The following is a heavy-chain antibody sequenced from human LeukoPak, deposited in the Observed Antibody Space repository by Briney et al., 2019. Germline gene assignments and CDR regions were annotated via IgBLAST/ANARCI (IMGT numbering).Heavy chain of an antibody. CDR3: ARDRVGATDYFDY. J-gene: IGHJ4*02. CDR2: ISYDGSNK. Sequence: GRSLRLSCAASGFTFSSYAMHWVRQAPGKGLEWVAVISYDGSNKYYADSVKGRFTISRDNSKNTLYLQMNSLRAEDAAVYYCARDRVGATDYFDYWGQGTLVTVSS. D-gene: IGHD1-26*01. CDR1: GFTFSSYA. V-gene: IGHV3-30-3*01.